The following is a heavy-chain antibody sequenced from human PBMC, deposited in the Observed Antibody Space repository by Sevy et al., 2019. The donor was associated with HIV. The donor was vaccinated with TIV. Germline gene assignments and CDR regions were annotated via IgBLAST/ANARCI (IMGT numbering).Heavy chain of an antibody. CDR1: GYIFIDYY. D-gene: IGHD4-17*01. CDR3: ACTSSVTTDYYYFYGVDV. V-gene: IGHV1-2*06. CDR2: INPYSGGT. Sequence: ASVKVSCKASGYIFIDYYMYWVRQAPGQGLEWMGRINPYSGGTDYAQKFQGRVTMTRDTSTSTAYMELSRLRSDDTAVYYCACTSSVTTDYYYFYGVDVWGQGTTVTVSS. J-gene: IGHJ6*02.